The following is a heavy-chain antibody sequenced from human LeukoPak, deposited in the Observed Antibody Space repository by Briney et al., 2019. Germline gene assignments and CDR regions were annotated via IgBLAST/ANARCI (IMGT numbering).Heavy chain of an antibody. CDR1: GGSISSYY. CDR2: IYYSGST. V-gene: IGHV4-59*01. CDR3: ARDPQLLWFGELHY. D-gene: IGHD3-10*01. Sequence: PSETLSLTCTVSGGSISSYYWSWIRQPPGQELEGIGYIYYSGSTNYNPPLKSRLTISVDTSKNQFSLKLSSVPAADTAVYYCARDPQLLWFGELHYWGQGTLVTVSS. J-gene: IGHJ4*02.